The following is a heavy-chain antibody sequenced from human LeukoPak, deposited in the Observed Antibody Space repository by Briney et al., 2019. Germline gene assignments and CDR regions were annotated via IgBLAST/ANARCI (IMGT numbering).Heavy chain of an antibody. J-gene: IGHJ4*02. D-gene: IGHD3-22*01. CDR2: IRGSGDNT. CDR1: GFTFSSYA. CDR3: AKGSYYDSSGSFYFDY. Sequence: GGSLRLSCAASGFTFSSYAMSWVRQAPGKGLEWVSGIRGSGDNTYYADSVKGRFTISRDNSKNTMYVQVNSLGTEDTAAYYCAKGSYYDSSGSFYFDYWGQGTLVTVSS. V-gene: IGHV3-23*01.